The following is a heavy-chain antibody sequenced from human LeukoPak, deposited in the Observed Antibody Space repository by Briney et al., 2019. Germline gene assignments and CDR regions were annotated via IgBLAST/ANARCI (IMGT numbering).Heavy chain of an antibody. CDR1: GGPISNYY. D-gene: IGHD6-13*01. V-gene: IGHV4-59*01. J-gene: IGHJ4*02. CDR2: IYYSGTT. Sequence: SETLSLTCTVSGGPISNYYWSWIRQPPGKGLEWIGYIYYSGTTNYNPSLKSRVTISVDTSKNQFSLKLNSVTAADTAVYYCARGVYIAAAQYGYWGQGTLVTVSS. CDR3: ARGVYIAAAQYGY.